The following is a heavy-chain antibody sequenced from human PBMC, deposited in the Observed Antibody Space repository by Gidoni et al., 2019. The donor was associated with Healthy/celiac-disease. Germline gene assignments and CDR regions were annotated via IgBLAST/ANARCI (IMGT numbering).Heavy chain of an antibody. D-gene: IGHD2-8*01. J-gene: IGHJ4*02. CDR2: ISYDGSNK. CDR1: GSTFSSSG. CDR3: AKDDWSYCTNGVCFFDY. Sequence: QVQLVESGGGVVQPGRSLRLSCADSGSTFSSSGMHWVRQAPGKGLEWVAVISYDGSNKYYADSVKGRFTISRDNSKNTLYLQMNSLRAEDTAVYYCAKDDWSYCTNGVCFFDYWGQGTLVTVSS. V-gene: IGHV3-30*18.